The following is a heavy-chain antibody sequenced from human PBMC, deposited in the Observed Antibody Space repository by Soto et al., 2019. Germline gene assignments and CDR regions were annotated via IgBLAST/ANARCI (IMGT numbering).Heavy chain of an antibody. CDR2: ISSNGGST. J-gene: IGHJ6*02. CDR3: VRGNDYYDSSGSYYYYYYGMDV. Sequence: GGSLRLSCAASGFTFSSYAMHWVRQAPGKGLEYVSAISSNGGSTYYANSVKGRFTISRDNSKNTLYLQMGSLRAEDMAVYYCVRGNDYYDSSGSYYYYYYGMDVWGQGTTVTVSS. V-gene: IGHV3-64*01. D-gene: IGHD3-22*01. CDR1: GFTFSSYA.